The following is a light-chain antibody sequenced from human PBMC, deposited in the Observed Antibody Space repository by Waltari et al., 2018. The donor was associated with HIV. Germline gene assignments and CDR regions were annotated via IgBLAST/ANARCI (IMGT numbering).Light chain of an antibody. V-gene: IGLV2-8*01. CDR1: SSDVGAYTY. J-gene: IGLJ2*01. CDR2: EVN. Sequence: QSALTQPPSASGSRGQSVTISCPGTSSDVGAYTYVSWYQQYPGMAPKLIIYEVNKRPSGVPDRFSGSKSGNTASLTVSGLQAEDEADFYCSSYAGSAVVFGGGTKLTVL. CDR3: SSYAGSAVV.